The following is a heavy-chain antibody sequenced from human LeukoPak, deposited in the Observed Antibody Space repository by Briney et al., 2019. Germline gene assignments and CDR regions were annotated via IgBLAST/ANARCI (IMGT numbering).Heavy chain of an antibody. V-gene: IGHV3-30*04. CDR3: ARVDYDVSTGYQNYFQY. D-gene: IGHD3-9*01. Sequence: PGGSLRLSCAASGFTFSSYAMHWVRQAPGKGLEWVAAISYDGSNKYYADSVKGRFTISRDNSKNTLYLQMNSLRAEDTAVYYCARVDYDVSTGYQNYFQYWGQGTLVTVSS. CDR1: GFTFSSYA. J-gene: IGHJ4*02. CDR2: ISYDGSNK.